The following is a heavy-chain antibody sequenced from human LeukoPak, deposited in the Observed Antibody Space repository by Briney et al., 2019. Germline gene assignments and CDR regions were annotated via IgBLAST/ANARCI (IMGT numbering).Heavy chain of an antibody. CDR1: GFTFTSSA. J-gene: IGHJ4*02. CDR2: VVVGSGNT. Sequence: SVKVSCKASGFTFTSSAVQWVRQARGQRLEWIGWVVVGSGNTNYAQKFQERVTITRDMSTSTAYMELSSLRSEDTAVYYCAASLTLRRVRSLDYWGQGTLVTVSS. V-gene: IGHV1-58*01. D-gene: IGHD2-21*02. CDR3: AASLTLRRVRSLDY.